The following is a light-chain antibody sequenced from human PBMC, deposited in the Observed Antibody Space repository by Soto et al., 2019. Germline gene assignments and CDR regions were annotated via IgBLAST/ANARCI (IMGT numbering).Light chain of an antibody. CDR1: SSNIGSNT. Sequence: QSVLPQPPSASGTPGQRVTISCSGSSSNIGSNTVNWYQQLPGTAPKLLIYSNNQRPSGVPDRFSGSKSGTSASLAISGLQSEDEADYYFAAWDDSLNGPVVFGGGTMLTVL. CDR3: AAWDDSLNGPVV. J-gene: IGLJ2*01. CDR2: SNN. V-gene: IGLV1-44*01.